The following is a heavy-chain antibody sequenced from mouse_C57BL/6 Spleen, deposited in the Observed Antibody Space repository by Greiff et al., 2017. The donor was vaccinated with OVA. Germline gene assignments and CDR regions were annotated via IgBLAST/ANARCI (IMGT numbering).Heavy chain of an antibody. CDR3: ARDYDYGGYYYAMDY. D-gene: IGHD2-4*01. V-gene: IGHV1-66*01. CDR1: GYSFTSYY. Sequence: QVQLQQSGPELVKPGASVKISCKASGYSFTSYYIHWVKQRPGQGLEWIGWIYPGSGNTKYNEKFKGKATLTADTSSSTAYMQLSSLTSEDSAVYYCARDYDYGGYYYAMDYWGQGTSVTVSS. J-gene: IGHJ4*01. CDR2: IYPGSGNT.